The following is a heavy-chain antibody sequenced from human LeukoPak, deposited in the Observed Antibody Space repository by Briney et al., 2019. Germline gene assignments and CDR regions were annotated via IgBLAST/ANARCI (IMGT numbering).Heavy chain of an antibody. CDR2: IYFSGST. CDR1: GFTFSTYN. D-gene: IGHD3-22*01. J-gene: IGHJ4*02. CDR3: ARRGYYNNSSGYSYFDY. V-gene: IGHV4-39*01. Sequence: GSLRLSCAASGFTFSTYNMNWVRQPPGKGLEWIGSIYFSGSTYYNPSLKSRVTLSVDTSKKQFSQKLSSVTAADTAVYYCARRGYYNNSSGYSYFDYWGQGTLVTVSS.